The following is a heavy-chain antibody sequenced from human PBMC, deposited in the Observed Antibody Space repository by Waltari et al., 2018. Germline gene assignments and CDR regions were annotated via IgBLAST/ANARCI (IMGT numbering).Heavy chain of an antibody. CDR2: IHGKIGTT. CDR1: GGSISDNYY. V-gene: IGHV4-59*12. J-gene: IGHJ4*02. CDR3: ARVRGVVLTPIDS. Sequence: QVQLQESGPGLVKPSETLSLSCTVSGGSISDNYYWKWIRQSPGKGLVWIGNIHGKIGTTYYNPSLKSRVTISKDTSKNQFFLERTSVTAADTAVYFCARVRGVVLTPIDSWGKGVLVTVSS. D-gene: IGHD3-10*01.